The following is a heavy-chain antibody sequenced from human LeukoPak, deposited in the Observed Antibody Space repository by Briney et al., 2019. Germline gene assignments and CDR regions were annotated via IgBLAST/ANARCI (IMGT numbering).Heavy chain of an antibody. CDR3: VRRGSDGGPYFFDY. V-gene: IGHV3-30*03. D-gene: IGHD3-3*01. Sequence: GGSLRLSCGASGFTFSTYPMHWVRQAPGKGLEWVAAISKEGSNKYYADCVKGRYTISRDSSKNMLYLEMNSLSGEDTAVYYCVRRGSDGGPYFFDYWGQGTLVTVSS. CDR2: ISKEGSNK. CDR1: GFTFSTYP. J-gene: IGHJ4*02.